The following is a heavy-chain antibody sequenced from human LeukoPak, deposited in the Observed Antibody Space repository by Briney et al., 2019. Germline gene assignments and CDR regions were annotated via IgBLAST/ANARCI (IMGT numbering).Heavy chain of an antibody. CDR1: GGSITSGGYY. D-gene: IGHD2-2*01. V-gene: IGHV4-30-2*01. CDR2: IYHSGST. Sequence: SETLSLTCTVSGGSITSGGYYWSWIRQPPGKGLEWIGCIYHSGSTYYSPSLKSRVTISVDRSKNQFSLKLSSVTAADTAVYYCASSAELFDYWGQGTLVTVSS. CDR3: ASSAELFDY. J-gene: IGHJ4*02.